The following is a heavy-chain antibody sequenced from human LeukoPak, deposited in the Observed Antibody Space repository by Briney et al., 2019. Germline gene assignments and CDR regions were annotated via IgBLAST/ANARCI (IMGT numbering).Heavy chain of an antibody. CDR2: IYHSGST. V-gene: IGHV4-38-2*01. Sequence: SETLSLTCAVSGYSISSGYYWGWIRQPPGKGLEWIGSIYHSGSTYYNPSLKSRVTISVDTSKNQFSLKLSSVTAADTAVYYCARLGHHRYSSSWYERQANWFDPWGQGTLVTVSS. CDR1: GYSISSGYY. CDR3: ARLGHHRYSSSWYERQANWFDP. J-gene: IGHJ5*02. D-gene: IGHD6-13*01.